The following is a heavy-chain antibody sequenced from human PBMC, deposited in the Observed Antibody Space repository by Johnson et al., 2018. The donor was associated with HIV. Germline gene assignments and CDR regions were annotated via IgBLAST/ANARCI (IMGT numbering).Heavy chain of an antibody. D-gene: IGHD5-24*01. CDR3: ASATVMATLSLGPWYPFEI. J-gene: IGHJ3*02. CDR2: IWYDGSNK. V-gene: IGHV3-33*01. CDR1: GFTFSTYG. Sequence: QVQLVESGGGVVQPGGSLRLSCAASGFTFSTYGMHWVRQAPGKGLEWVAVIWYDGSNKYYADSVKGRLTISRDNSKNTLYLQMNSLRAEDTAVYYCASATVMATLSLGPWYPFEIWGQGTMVTVSS.